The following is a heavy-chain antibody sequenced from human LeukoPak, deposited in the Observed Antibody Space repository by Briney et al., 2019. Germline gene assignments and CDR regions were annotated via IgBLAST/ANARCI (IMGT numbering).Heavy chain of an antibody. V-gene: IGHV3-48*03. Sequence: GGSLRLSCAASGFTFSSYEMNWVRQAPGKGLEWVSYISSSGSTIYYADSVKGRFTISRDNAKNSLYLQMNSLRAEDTAVYYCATLDYGDYHFDYWGQGTLVTVSS. CDR3: ATLDYGDYHFDY. D-gene: IGHD4-17*01. CDR1: GFTFSSYE. CDR2: ISSSGSTI. J-gene: IGHJ4*02.